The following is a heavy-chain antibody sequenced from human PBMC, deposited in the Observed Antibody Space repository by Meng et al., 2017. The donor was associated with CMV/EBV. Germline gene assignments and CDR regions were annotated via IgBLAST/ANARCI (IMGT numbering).Heavy chain of an antibody. CDR1: GFTFSSYS. V-gene: IGHV3-21*01. CDR3: ARTPHDFWSGYGPLNARGCMDV. D-gene: IGHD3-3*01. Sequence: GESLKISCAASGFTFSSYSMNWVRQAPGKGLEWVSSISSSSSYIYYADSVKGRFTISRDNAKNSLYLQMNSLRAEDTAVYYCARTPHDFWSGYGPLNARGCMDVWGQGTTVTVSS. CDR2: ISSSSSYI. J-gene: IGHJ6*02.